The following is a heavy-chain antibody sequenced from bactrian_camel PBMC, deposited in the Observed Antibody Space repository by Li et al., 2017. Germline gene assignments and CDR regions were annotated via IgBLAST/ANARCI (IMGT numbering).Heavy chain of an antibody. Sequence: VQLVESGGGLVQPGGSLRLSCAASGFTFRNYDMIWVRQALGKGLEWVSGIYSRGEIVYYADSVKGRFTFSQNNALSAAYLQMTGLLPEDTAMYYCVA. V-gene: IGHV3S40*01. CDR1: GFTFRNYD. D-gene: IGHD7*01. CDR2: IYSRGEIV.